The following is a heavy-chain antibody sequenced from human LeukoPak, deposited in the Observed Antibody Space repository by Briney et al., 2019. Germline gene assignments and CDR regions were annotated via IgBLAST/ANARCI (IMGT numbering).Heavy chain of an antibody. CDR3: AREHEVAGYYYYGMDV. V-gene: IGHV4-39*02. D-gene: IGHD6-19*01. CDR1: GGSISSSSYY. Sequence: SETLSLTCTVSGGSISSSSYYWGWIRQPPGKGLEWIGSIYYSGSTYYNPSLKSRVTISVDTSKTQFSLTLSSVTAAATAVSYCAREHEVAGYYYYGMDVWGQGKTVTVSS. J-gene: IGHJ6*02. CDR2: IYYSGST.